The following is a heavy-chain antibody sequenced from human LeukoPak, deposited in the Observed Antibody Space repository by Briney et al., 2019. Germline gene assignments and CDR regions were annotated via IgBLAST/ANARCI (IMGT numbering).Heavy chain of an antibody. Sequence: PGGSLRLSCAASGFTFSSYAMSWVRQAPGKGLEWVSAISGSGGSTYYADSVKGRFTISRDNSKNTLYLQMNSLRAEDTAAYYCAKDILGGYSSSWYVPPDYWGQGTLVTVSS. D-gene: IGHD6-13*01. CDR3: AKDILGGYSSSWYVPPDY. V-gene: IGHV3-23*01. J-gene: IGHJ4*02. CDR2: ISGSGGST. CDR1: GFTFSSYA.